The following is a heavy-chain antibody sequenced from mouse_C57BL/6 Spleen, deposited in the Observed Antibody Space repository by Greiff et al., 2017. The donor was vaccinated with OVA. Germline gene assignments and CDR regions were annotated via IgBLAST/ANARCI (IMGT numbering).Heavy chain of an antibody. J-gene: IGHJ1*03. CDR2: INSDGSST. Sequence: EVQLVESEGGLVQPGSSLKLSCTASGFTFSDYYMAWVRQVPEKGLEWVANINSDGSSTYYLASLTSRFILSRDNAKNTLYLQMSSLKAEDTATYYWARDGKEYGDVWGTGTTVTVSS. CDR3: ARDGKEYGDV. D-gene: IGHD2-1*01. V-gene: IGHV5-16*01. CDR1: GFTFSDYY.